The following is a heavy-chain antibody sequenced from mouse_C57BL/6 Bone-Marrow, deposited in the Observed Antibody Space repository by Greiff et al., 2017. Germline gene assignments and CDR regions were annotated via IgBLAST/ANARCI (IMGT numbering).Heavy chain of an antibody. CDR1: GYTFTDYE. J-gene: IGHJ4*01. V-gene: IGHV1-15*01. D-gene: IGHD2-3*01. CDR2: IDPETGGT. Sequence: QVQLQQPGAELVRPGASVTLSCKASGYTFTDYEMHWVKQTPVHGLEWIGAIDPETGGTAYNQKFKGKAILTADKSSSTAYMELRSLTSEDSAVYYCTRDGYYYAMDYWGQGTSVTVSS. CDR3: TRDGYYYAMDY.